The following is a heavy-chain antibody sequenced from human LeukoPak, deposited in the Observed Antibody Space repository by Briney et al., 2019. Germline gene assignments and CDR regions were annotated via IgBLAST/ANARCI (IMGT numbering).Heavy chain of an antibody. CDR1: GGSFSGYY. D-gene: IGHD3-16*01. CDR2: INHSGST. CDR3: ARMIRLGELN. Sequence: PSETLSLTCAVYGGSFSGYYWSWIRQPPGKGLEWIGEINHSGSTNYNPSLKSRVTVSVDTSKNQFSLKLSSVTAADTAVYYCARMIRLGELNWGQGTLVTVSS. V-gene: IGHV4-34*01. J-gene: IGHJ4*02.